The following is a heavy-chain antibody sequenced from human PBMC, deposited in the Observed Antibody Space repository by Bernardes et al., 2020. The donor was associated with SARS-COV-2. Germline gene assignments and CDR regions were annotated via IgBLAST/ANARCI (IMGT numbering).Heavy chain of an antibody. J-gene: IGHJ4*02. V-gene: IGHV3-30*18. CDR1: GFTFSSYG. CDR3: AKDNVDDSSGWYGGFDY. D-gene: IGHD6-19*01. CDR2: ISYDGSNK. Sequence: GGSLRLSCAASGFTFSSYGMHWVRQAPGKGLEWVAVISYDGSNKYYADSVKGRFTISRDNSKNTLYLQMNSLRAEDTAVYYCAKDNVDDSSGWYGGFDYWGQGTLVTVSS.